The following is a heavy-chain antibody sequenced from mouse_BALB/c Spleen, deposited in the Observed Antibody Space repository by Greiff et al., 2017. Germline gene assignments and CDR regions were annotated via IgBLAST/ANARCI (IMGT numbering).Heavy chain of an antibody. Sequence: EVKVVESGGGLVKPGGSLKLSCAASGFTFSSYAMSWVRQTPEKRLEWVAYISSGSSTIYYADTVKGRFTISRDNPKNTLFLQMTSLRSEDTAMYYCARGSYYGYDWFAYWGQGTLVTVSA. V-gene: IGHV5-17*02. CDR3: ARGSYYGYDWFAY. J-gene: IGHJ3*01. CDR2: ISSGSSTI. CDR1: GFTFSSYA. D-gene: IGHD2-2*01.